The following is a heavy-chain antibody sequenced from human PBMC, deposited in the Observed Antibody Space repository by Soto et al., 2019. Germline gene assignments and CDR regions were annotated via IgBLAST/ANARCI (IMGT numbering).Heavy chain of an antibody. Sequence: PSETLSLTCAVYGGSFSGYYWSWIRQPPGKGLEWIGYIYYSGSTNYNPSLKSRLTITKDTSKNQVVLTMTNMDPVDTVTYYCARALGSWGAYYFDYWGQGTLVTVSS. CDR1: GGSFSGYY. CDR2: IYYSGST. CDR3: ARALGSWGAYYFDY. V-gene: IGHV4-59*01. J-gene: IGHJ4*02. D-gene: IGHD3-16*01.